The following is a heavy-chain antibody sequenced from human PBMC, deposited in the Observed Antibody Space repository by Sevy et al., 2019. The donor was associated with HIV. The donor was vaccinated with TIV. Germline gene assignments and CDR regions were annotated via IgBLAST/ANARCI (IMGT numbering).Heavy chain of an antibody. CDR1: GFTFSSYA. J-gene: IGHJ3*01. CDR2: ISNRGSDT. V-gene: IGHV3-23*01. Sequence: GGYLRLSCAASGFTFSSYAMHWVRQAPGKGLEWVSAISNRGSDTKYAGSVKGRFTISRDNSKNTLYVQMNSLSAEDTAVYYCAKDRITVIGDAFDLWGQGTMVTVSS. CDR3: AKDRITVIGDAFDL. D-gene: IGHD4-17*01.